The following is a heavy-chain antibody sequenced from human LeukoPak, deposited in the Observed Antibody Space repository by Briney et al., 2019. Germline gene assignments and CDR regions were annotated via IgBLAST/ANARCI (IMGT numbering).Heavy chain of an antibody. D-gene: IGHD3-3*01. CDR3: ARGTLYRSIYDFWSGYSYYYYYYMDV. Sequence: PSETLSLTCAVYGGSFSGYYWSWIRQPPGKGLEWIGEINHSGSTNYNPSLKSRVTISVDTSKNQFSLKLSSVTAADTAVYYCARGTLYRSIYDFWSGYSYYYYYYMDVWGKGTTVTISS. CDR2: INHSGST. V-gene: IGHV4-34*01. J-gene: IGHJ6*03. CDR1: GGSFSGYY.